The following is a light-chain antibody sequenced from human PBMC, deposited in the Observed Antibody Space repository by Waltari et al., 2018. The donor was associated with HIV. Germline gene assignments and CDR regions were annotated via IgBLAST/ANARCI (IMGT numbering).Light chain of an antibody. Sequence: QSVLTQPPSASGTPGQRVTISCSGSTSNIGSNTVNWYQQLPGTAPKLLFYSDNQRPSGGPDRFSGSKSGTSASLAISGLQSEDEADYYCAAWDDSLNGWVFGGGTKLTV. CDR2: SDN. J-gene: IGLJ3*02. CDR1: TSNIGSNT. V-gene: IGLV1-44*01. CDR3: AAWDDSLNGWV.